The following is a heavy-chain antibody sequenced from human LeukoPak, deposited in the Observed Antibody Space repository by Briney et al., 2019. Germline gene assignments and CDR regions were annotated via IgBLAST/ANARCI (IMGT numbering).Heavy chain of an antibody. CDR1: GYTFTSYY. V-gene: IGHV1-46*01. J-gene: IGHJ4*02. Sequence: ASVKVSCKASGYTFTSYYMHWVRQAPGQGLEWMGVINPSGGSTSYAQKFQGRATMTRDTSTSTVYMELSSLRSEDTAVYYCARTARGAAARVSTPFDYWGQGTLVTVSS. CDR2: INPSGGST. D-gene: IGHD6-13*01. CDR3: ARTARGAAARVSTPFDY.